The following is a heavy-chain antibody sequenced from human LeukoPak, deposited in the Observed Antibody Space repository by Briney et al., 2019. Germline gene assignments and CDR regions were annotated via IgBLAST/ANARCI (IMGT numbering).Heavy chain of an antibody. Sequence: SGGSLRLSCAASGFTFNTHLMHWVRQAPGKGLMWVSHIHDDGSRTTYADSVKGRFTISRDNAKNMVYLQMDSLRVDDTAIYYCTRDLGGIDYWGQGILVTVSS. J-gene: IGHJ4*02. CDR2: IHDDGSRT. V-gene: IGHV3-74*01. CDR1: GFTFNTHL. CDR3: TRDLGGIDY.